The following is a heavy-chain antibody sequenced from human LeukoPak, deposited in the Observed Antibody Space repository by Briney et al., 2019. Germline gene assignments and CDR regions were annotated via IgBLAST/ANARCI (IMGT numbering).Heavy chain of an antibody. D-gene: IGHD3-10*01. J-gene: IGHJ1*01. Sequence: PGGSLRLSCVGSGFAFSSYSMNWVRHAPGKGLEWVSYIGHTGSITDYADSVKGRFTISRDNAKNSLYLQMNTLRAEDTAVYYCVRDGAVVTSGSYPWRYFQYWGQGTLVTVSS. CDR1: GFAFSSYS. CDR3: VRDGAVVTSGSYPWRYFQY. V-gene: IGHV3-48*04. CDR2: IGHTGSIT.